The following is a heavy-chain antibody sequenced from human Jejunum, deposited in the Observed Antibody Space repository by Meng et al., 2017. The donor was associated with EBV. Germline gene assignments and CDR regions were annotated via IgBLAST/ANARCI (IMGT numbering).Heavy chain of an antibody. D-gene: IGHD3-10*01. J-gene: IGHJ4*02. CDR1: GFTLSTYW. CDR2: ISSDGRSI. CDR3: ATGQGDSRYYFDS. V-gene: IGHV3-74*01. Sequence: VEAGGGRVQPGESLRLSCAASGFTLSTYWMHWVRQAPGKGLVWVSRISSDGRSITYADSVKGRFTISRDNAKNTLYLQMNSLRVEDTAVYYCATGQGDSRYYFDSWSQGTLVTVSS.